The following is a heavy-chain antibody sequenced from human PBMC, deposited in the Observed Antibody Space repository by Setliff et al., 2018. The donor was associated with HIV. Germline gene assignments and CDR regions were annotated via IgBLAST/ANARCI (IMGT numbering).Heavy chain of an antibody. J-gene: IGHJ6*04. V-gene: IGHV1-3*03. CDR3: ASGKGVGGVIITGGLDV. CDR2: INAGNGNT. Sequence: ASVKVSCKASGYTFTSYAMHWVRQAPGQRLEWMGWINAGNGNTKYSQEFQGRVTITRDTSASTAYMELSSLTSEDTGVYYCASGKGVGGVIITGGLDVWGKGTTVTVSS. CDR1: GYTFTSYA. D-gene: IGHD3-10*01.